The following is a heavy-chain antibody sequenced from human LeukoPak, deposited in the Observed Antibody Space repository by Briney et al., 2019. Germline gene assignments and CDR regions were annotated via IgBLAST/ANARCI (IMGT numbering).Heavy chain of an antibody. J-gene: IGHJ4*02. D-gene: IGHD3-22*01. V-gene: IGHV3-30*04. CDR2: ISHDGSNK. Sequence: GGSLRLSCAASGFTFSSYAMHWVRQAPGKGLEWVAVISHDGSNKYYADSVKGRFTISRDNSKNTLYLQMNSLRAEDTAVYYCARDGDYYDSSGRFDYWGQGTLVTVSS. CDR3: ARDGDYYDSSGRFDY. CDR1: GFTFSSYA.